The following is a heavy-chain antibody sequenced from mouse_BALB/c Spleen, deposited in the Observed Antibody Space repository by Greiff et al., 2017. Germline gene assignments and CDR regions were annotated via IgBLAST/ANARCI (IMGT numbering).Heavy chain of an antibody. Sequence: EVQRVESGGGLVQPGGSLKLSCAASGFTFSSYGMSWVRQTPDKRLELVATINSNGGSTYYPDSVKGRFTISRDNAKNTLYLQMSSLKSEDTAMYYCAREGLLPYYFDYWGQGTTLTVSS. CDR2: INSNGGST. CDR3: AREGLLPYYFDY. CDR1: GFTFSSYG. V-gene: IGHV5-6-3*01. J-gene: IGHJ2*01. D-gene: IGHD1-1*01.